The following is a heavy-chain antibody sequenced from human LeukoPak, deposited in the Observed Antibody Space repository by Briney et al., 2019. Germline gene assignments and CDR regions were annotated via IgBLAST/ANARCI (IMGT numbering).Heavy chain of an antibody. D-gene: IGHD6-13*01. CDR1: GFPFSTYA. Sequence: GRSLRLSCAASGFPFSTYAMHWVRQAPGKGLEWVAVIWYDGNNKYYPGSVKGRFTISRDNAKNSLYLQMNSLRAEDTAVYYCARDLLIAAADYYYYGMDVWGQGTTVTVSS. J-gene: IGHJ6*02. CDR2: IWYDGNNK. V-gene: IGHV3-33*08. CDR3: ARDLLIAAADYYYYGMDV.